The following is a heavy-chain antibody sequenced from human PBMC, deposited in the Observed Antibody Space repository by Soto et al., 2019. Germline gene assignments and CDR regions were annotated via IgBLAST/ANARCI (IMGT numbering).Heavy chain of an antibody. D-gene: IGHD3-22*01. V-gene: IGHV3-33*01. CDR2: IWYDGSNK. CDR1: GFTFSNYG. CDR3: ARESESGYYCLDY. J-gene: IGHJ4*02. Sequence: PGGSLRLSCAASGFTFSNYGMHWVRQAPGKGLEWLAVIWYDGSNKYYADSVKGRFTISRDNSKNTLYLQMNSLRADDTAVYYCARESESGYYCLDYWGQGTLVTVSS.